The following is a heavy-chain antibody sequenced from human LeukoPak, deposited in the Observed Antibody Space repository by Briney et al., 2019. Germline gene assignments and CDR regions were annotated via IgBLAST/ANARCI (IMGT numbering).Heavy chain of an antibody. V-gene: IGHV3-23*01. J-gene: IGHJ4*02. CDR1: GFTFNSYA. Sequence: GGSLRLSCAVYGFTFNSYAMSWVRQPPGKGLEWVTCISGSGVSIYYANSVKGRFTISRDNTKNTLYVQMNSLRAEDTAVYYCAKFFPPARKRGDDWGQGTLVTVSS. CDR2: ISGSGVSI. CDR3: AKFFPPARKRGDD. D-gene: IGHD2-2*01.